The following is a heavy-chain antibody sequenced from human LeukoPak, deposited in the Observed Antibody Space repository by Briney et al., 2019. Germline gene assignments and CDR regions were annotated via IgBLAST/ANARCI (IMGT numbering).Heavy chain of an antibody. J-gene: IGHJ4*02. V-gene: IGHV1-24*01. Sequence: ASVKVSCKVSGYTLTDLSMHWVRQAPGIGLEWMGGSDPEDGETFYAQKFRSRITMTEDTSADTAYMELNSLRSEDTAVYYCATVKSYYYDRGGFYFDDWGQGTLVPSPQ. CDR1: GYTLTDLS. CDR2: SDPEDGET. D-gene: IGHD3-22*01. CDR3: ATVKSYYYDRGGFYFDD.